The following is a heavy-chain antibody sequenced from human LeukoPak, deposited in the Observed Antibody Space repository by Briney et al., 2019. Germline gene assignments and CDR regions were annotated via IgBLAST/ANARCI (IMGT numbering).Heavy chain of an antibody. CDR2: IWYDGSNK. CDR1: GFTFSSYG. D-gene: IGHD3-22*01. CDR3: ARGGYYYDSSGYFT. V-gene: IGHV3-33*01. J-gene: IGHJ5*02. Sequence: PGRSLRLSCAASGFTFSSYGMHWVRQAPGKGLEWMAVIWYDGSNKYYADSVKGRFTISRDNSKNTLYLQMNSLRAEDTAVYYCARGGYYYDSSGYFTWGQGTLVTVSS.